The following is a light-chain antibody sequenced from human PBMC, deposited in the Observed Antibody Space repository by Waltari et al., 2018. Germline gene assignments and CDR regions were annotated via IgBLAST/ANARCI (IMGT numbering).Light chain of an antibody. CDR1: QSVTRSS. J-gene: IGKJ5*01. Sequence: EIVLTQSPGTLSLSPGARATLSCRASQSVTRSSLAWYQQKPGQAPRLLTNGSSSRATGIPDRFSGTESGTDVTLTISSLGPEDFAGYFCQQYGSAPPTFGQGTRLEIK. CDR3: QQYGSAPPT. CDR2: GSS. V-gene: IGKV3-20*01.